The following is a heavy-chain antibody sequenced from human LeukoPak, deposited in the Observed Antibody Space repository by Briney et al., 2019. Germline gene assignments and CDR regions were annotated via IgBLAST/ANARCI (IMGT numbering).Heavy chain of an antibody. V-gene: IGHV4-4*07. J-gene: IGHJ5*02. D-gene: IGHD6-19*01. Sequence: SETPSLPLTVSNWPLNSYYWSWVRQPAREGPEWIWGIHASGSTNYNPSLKSRVTMSVDTPKNQFSLKLSSVTAADTAIYFCARGDRAVAGAWGWFDPWGQGTLVTVSS. CDR3: ARGDRAVAGAWGWFDP. CDR2: IHASGST. CDR1: NWPLNSYY.